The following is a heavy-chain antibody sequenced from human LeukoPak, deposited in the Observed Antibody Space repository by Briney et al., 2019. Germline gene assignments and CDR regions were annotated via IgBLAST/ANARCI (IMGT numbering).Heavy chain of an antibody. D-gene: IGHD2-21*01. CDR1: GFTFSSYG. Sequence: GGSLRLSCAASGFTFSSYGMHWVRQAPGKGLEWVAVISYDGSNKYYADSVKGRFTISRDNSKNTLSLQMNSLRVEDTAVYYCAKIVAHKSYGMDVWGKGTTVTVSS. CDR3: AKIVAHKSYGMDV. J-gene: IGHJ6*04. CDR2: ISYDGSNK. V-gene: IGHV3-30*18.